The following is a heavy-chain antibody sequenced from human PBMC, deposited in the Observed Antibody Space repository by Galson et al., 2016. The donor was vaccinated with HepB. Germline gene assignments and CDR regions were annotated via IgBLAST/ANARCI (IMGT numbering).Heavy chain of an antibody. CDR1: GFSFSSYS. D-gene: IGHD6-19*01. V-gene: IGHV3-48*02. CDR3: ASENSRGWLGF. J-gene: IGHJ4*02. Sequence: SLRLSCAASGFSFSSYSMNWVRQAPGKGLEWVSYISSGSSTTLYTESVKGRFAISRDNAKKSVYLQMNSLRDEDTAVYYCASENSRGWLGFWGQGTLVTVSS. CDR2: ISSGSSTT.